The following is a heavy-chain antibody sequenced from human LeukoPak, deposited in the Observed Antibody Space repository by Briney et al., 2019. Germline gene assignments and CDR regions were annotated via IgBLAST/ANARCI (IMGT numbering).Heavy chain of an antibody. D-gene: IGHD3-10*01. V-gene: IGHV3-33*03. J-gene: IGHJ5*02. CDR3: ARGSGSYYPGAFDP. CDR1: GFTFSSYG. CDR2: IWYDGSNK. Sequence: GGSLRLSCAASGFTFSSYGMHWVRQAPGKGLEWVAVIWYDGSNKYYVDSVKGRFTISRDNAKNSLYLQMNSLRAEDTAVYYCARGSGSYYPGAFDPWGQGTLVTVSS.